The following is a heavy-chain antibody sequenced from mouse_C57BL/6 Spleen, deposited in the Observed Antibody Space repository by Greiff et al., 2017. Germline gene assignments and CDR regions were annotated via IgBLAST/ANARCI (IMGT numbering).Heavy chain of an antibody. Sequence: EVKVVESGGGLVKPGGSLKLSCAASGFTFSDYGMHWVRQAPEKGLEWVAYISSGSSTIYYADTVKGRFTISRDNAKNTLFLQMTSLRSEDTAMYYCARANWGYFDYWGQGTTLTVSS. J-gene: IGHJ2*01. CDR1: GFTFSDYG. V-gene: IGHV5-17*01. CDR2: ISSGSSTI. CDR3: ARANWGYFDY. D-gene: IGHD4-1*01.